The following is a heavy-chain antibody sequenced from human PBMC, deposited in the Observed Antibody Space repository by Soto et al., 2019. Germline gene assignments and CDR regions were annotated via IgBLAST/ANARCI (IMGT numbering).Heavy chain of an antibody. J-gene: IGHJ4*02. V-gene: IGHV4-31*03. D-gene: IGHD3-22*01. Sequence: QVQLQESGPGLVKPSQTLSLTCTVSGGSISSGGYYWSWIRQHPGKGLEWIGYIYYSGSTYYNPSLRRRVTISEDTSKTKSPLKRSSVPAADTAVYYWARVKYDDERDSFAYGGQETLVTASS. CDR1: GGSISSGGYY. CDR2: IYYSGST. CDR3: ARVKYDDERDSFAY.